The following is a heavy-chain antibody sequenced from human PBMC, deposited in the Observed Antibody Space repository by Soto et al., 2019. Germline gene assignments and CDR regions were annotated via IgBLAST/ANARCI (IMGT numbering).Heavy chain of an antibody. CDR3: AKDRLHYDFWSGYLGEKGDYYYYGMDV. Sequence: PGGSLRLSCAASGFTFSSYGMHWVRQAPGKGLEWVAVISYDGSNKYYADSVKGRFTISRDNSKNTLYLQMNSLRAEDTAVYYCAKDRLHYDFWSGYLGEKGDYYYYGMDVWGQGTTVTVSS. J-gene: IGHJ6*02. D-gene: IGHD3-3*01. V-gene: IGHV3-30*18. CDR1: GFTFSSYG. CDR2: ISYDGSNK.